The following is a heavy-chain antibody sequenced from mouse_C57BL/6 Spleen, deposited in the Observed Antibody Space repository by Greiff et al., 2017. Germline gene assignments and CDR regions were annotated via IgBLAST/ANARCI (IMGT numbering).Heavy chain of an antibody. D-gene: IGHD2-3*01. V-gene: IGHV2-3*01. CDR3: AKNDGYAAWFAY. CDR2: IGGDGST. Sequence: QVQLKESGPGLVAPSQSLSITCTVSGFSLTSYGVSWVRQPPGKGLEWLGVIGGDGSTNYHSALISRLSISKDNSKGQVFLKLNSLQTADTATYYCAKNDGYAAWFAYWGQGTLVTVSA. J-gene: IGHJ3*01. CDR1: GFSLTSYG.